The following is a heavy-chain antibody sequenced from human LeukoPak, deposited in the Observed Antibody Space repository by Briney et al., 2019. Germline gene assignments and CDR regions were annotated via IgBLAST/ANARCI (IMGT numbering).Heavy chain of an antibody. D-gene: IGHD6-19*01. V-gene: IGHV4-59*01. J-gene: IGHJ4*02. CDR3: ARGPWLAVDY. Sequence: PSETLSLTCTVSGGSISSYYWSWIRQPPGKGLEWIGYIYYSGSTNYNPSLKSRVTTSVDTSKNQFSLKLSSVTAADTAVYYCARGPWLAVDYWGQGTLVTVSS. CDR2: IYYSGST. CDR1: GGSISSYY.